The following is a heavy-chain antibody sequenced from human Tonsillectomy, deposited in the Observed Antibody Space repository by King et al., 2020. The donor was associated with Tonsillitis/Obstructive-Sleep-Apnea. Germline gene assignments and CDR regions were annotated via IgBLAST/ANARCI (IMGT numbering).Heavy chain of an antibody. CDR2: ISGDNGNT. Sequence: QLVQSGAEVKKPGASVKVSCQASGYTFTSYGISWVRQAPGQGREWMGWISGDNGNTNYAQQFQDRVTMTTDTSTNTGYMELRSLRSDDTAVYYCAKKIQNWFDPWGQGTLVTVSS. CDR1: GYTFTSYG. V-gene: IGHV1-18*01. J-gene: IGHJ5*02. CDR3: AKKIQNWFDP.